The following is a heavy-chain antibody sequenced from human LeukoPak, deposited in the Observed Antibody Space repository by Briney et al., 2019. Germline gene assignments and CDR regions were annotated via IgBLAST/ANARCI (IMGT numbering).Heavy chain of an antibody. CDR2: IIPIFGTA. V-gene: IGHV1-69*13. J-gene: IGHJ4*02. Sequence: ASVKVSCKASGGTFSSYAISWVRQAPGQGLGWMGGIIPIFGTANYAQKFQGRVTITADESTSTAYMELSSLRSEDTAVYYCARAEGYCSGGSCYSSFDYWGQGTLVTVSS. CDR1: GGTFSSYA. D-gene: IGHD2-15*01. CDR3: ARAEGYCSGGSCYSSFDY.